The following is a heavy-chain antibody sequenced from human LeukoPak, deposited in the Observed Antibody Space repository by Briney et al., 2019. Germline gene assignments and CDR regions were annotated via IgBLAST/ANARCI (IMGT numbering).Heavy chain of an antibody. Sequence: GRSLRLSCAASGFTFSSYGMHWVRQAPGKGLEWVAVIWYDGSNKYYADSVKGRFTISRDNSKNTLYLQMNSLRAEDTAVYYCAKELREKDDYGDYGGVGYWGQGTLVTVSS. CDR1: GFTFSSYG. CDR2: IWYDGSNK. J-gene: IGHJ4*02. CDR3: AKELREKDDYGDYGGVGY. D-gene: IGHD4-17*01. V-gene: IGHV3-33*06.